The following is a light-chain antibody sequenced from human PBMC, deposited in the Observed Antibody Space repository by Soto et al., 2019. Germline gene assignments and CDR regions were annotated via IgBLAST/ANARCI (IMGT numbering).Light chain of an antibody. CDR1: SSNIGGNT. Sequence: QSVLTQAPSASGTPGQRVTISCSGSSSNIGGNTVNWYQQLPGTAPQLLIYSSYHRPSGVPDRFSGSKSGTSASLAISGLQSGDEADYYCSSWTSSTTQVLGGGTKLTVL. CDR3: SSWTSSTTQV. V-gene: IGLV1-44*01. J-gene: IGLJ3*02. CDR2: SSY.